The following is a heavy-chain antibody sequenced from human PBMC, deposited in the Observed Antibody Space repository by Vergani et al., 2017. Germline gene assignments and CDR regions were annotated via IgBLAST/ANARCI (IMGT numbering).Heavy chain of an antibody. D-gene: IGHD6-13*01. Sequence: QVQLQESGPGLVKPSQTLSLTCTVPGGSISSGGYYWSWIRQRPGKGLEWIGYIYYSGSTNYNPSRTSRVTISVVTSTNQFSLKLSSVTAANTAVDYGARAVYGIAAAGGFDYWGQGTLVTVSS. CDR1: GGSISSGGYY. V-gene: IGHV4-31*03. CDR3: ARAVYGIAAAGGFDY. CDR2: IYYSGST. J-gene: IGHJ4*02.